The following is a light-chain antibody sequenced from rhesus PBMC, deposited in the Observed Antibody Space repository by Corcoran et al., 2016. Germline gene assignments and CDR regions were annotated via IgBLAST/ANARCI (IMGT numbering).Light chain of an antibody. CDR1: QGITND. CDR2: EAS. CDR3: QHYYSTPLT. J-gene: IGKJ4*01. Sequence: DIQMTQSPSSLSASVGDRVTITCRASQGITNDLAWYQKKPGETPKLLIYEASSLQSGIPSRFSGSGSGTDFTLTISSLQSEDFATYYCQHYYSTPLTFGGGTKVEIK. V-gene: IGKV1-25*01.